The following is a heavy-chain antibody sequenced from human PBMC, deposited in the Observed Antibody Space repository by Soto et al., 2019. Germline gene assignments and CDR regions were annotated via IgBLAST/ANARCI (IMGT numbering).Heavy chain of an antibody. V-gene: IGHV4-59*08. CDR2: IYYSGST. J-gene: IGHJ4*02. CDR1: GGSISSYY. Sequence: QVQLQESGPGLVKPSETLSLTCTVSGGSISSYYWSWIRQPPGKGLEWIGYIYYSGSTHYNPSLKSRVTISVDTSKNQVSLKLSSVTAAYTAVYYCARNWGFWADYWGQGTLVTVSS. D-gene: IGHD3-16*01. CDR3: ARNWGFWADY.